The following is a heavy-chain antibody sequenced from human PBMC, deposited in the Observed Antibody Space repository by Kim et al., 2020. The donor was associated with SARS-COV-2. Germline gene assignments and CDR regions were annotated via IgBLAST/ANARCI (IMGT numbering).Heavy chain of an antibody. Sequence: GGSLRLSCAASGFTFSAYGMHWVRQAPGKGLEWVTFISHDGSNKYFADSVKGRFTISRDSSKNRLYLQMNSLRPEDTAVYYCAKSRGVIASTFDFDYWGLGTPVTVSS. V-gene: IGHV3-30*18. CDR1: GFTFSAYG. D-gene: IGHD2-15*01. CDR3: AKSRGVIASTFDFDY. J-gene: IGHJ4*02. CDR2: ISHDGSNK.